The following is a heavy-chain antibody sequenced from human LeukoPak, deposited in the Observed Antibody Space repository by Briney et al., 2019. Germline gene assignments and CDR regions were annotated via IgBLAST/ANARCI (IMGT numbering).Heavy chain of an antibody. Sequence: PGGSLRLSCAASGFTFSRYWMHWVRQAPGKGLVWVSRINGDGSTTSYADSVKGGFTISRDNAKNTLYLQMNSLRAEDTAVYCCATGKYYDSRGYYTFGHWGQGILVTVSS. CDR3: ATGKYYDSRGYYTFGH. J-gene: IGHJ1*01. V-gene: IGHV3-74*01. CDR1: GFTFSRYW. D-gene: IGHD3-22*01. CDR2: INGDGSTT.